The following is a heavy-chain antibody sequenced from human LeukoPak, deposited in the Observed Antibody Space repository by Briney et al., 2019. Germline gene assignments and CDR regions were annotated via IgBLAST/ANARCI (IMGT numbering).Heavy chain of an antibody. V-gene: IGHV3-21*01. D-gene: IGHD6-19*01. CDR3: AREQSSGWTLVSC. CDR1: GFTFSSHA. J-gene: IGHJ4*02. CDR2: IGLSTNYI. Sequence: PGGSLRLSCAASGFTFSSHAMSWVRQAAGKGLEWVSSIGLSTNYIHYADSVKGRFTISRDNAKNSLYLQMNSLRVDDTAVYYCAREQSSGWTLVSCWGQGTLVTVSS.